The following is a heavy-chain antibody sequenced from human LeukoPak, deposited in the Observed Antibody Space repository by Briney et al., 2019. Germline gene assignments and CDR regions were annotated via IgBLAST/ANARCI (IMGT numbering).Heavy chain of an antibody. D-gene: IGHD5-12*01. CDR1: GFTFGDHY. J-gene: IGHJ4*02. V-gene: IGHV3-72*01. Sequence: GGSLRLSCATSGFTFGDHYIVWVRQAPGRGLEWIGLIRNRANGQTSVYAASVSGRFTISRDDSKNSVYLQMDSLKTEDTAVYYCADIGSAGTDHWGQGTLVTVSS. CDR3: ADIGSAGTDH. CDR2: IRNRANGQTS.